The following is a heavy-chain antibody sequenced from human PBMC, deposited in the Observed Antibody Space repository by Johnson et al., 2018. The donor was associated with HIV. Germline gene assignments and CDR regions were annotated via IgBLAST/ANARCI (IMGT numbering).Heavy chain of an antibody. V-gene: IGHV3-13*01. CDR3: AGGEDAFDI. D-gene: IGHD3-16*01. CDR2: GTAGDT. Sequence: GTAGDTYYPGSVKGRFTISRENAKNSLYLQMNSLRAGDTAVYYCAGGEDAFDIWGQGTMVTVSS. J-gene: IGHJ3*02.